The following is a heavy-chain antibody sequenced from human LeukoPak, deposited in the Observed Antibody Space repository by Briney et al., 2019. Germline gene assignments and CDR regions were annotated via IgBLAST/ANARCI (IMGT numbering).Heavy chain of an antibody. CDR1: GYTFTTYW. V-gene: IGHV5-51*01. CDR2: IYPGDSDT. Sequence: GESLKISCKGSGYTFTTYWMAWVRQMPGKGLEWMGIIYPGDSDTTYSPSFQGQVTISADKSISTAYLQWSSLKASDTAMYYCARQNGYSYEVLQWGQGTLVTVSS. CDR3: ARQNGYSYEVLQ. D-gene: IGHD5-18*01. J-gene: IGHJ4*02.